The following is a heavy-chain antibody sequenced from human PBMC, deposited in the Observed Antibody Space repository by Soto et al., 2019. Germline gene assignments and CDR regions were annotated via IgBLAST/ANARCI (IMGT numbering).Heavy chain of an antibody. CDR2: ISGSGGST. Sequence: QPGGSLRLSCAASGFTFSSYAMSWVRQAPGKGLEWVSAISGSGGSTYYADSVKGRFTISRDNSKNTLYLQMNSLRAEDTAVYYCARRQGYSSSSGLNYWGQGTRVTVSS. J-gene: IGHJ4*02. CDR3: ARRQGYSSSSGLNY. D-gene: IGHD6-6*01. CDR1: GFTFSSYA. V-gene: IGHV3-23*01.